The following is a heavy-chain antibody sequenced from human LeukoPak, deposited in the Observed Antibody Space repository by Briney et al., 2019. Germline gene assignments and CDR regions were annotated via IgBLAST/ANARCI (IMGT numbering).Heavy chain of an antibody. CDR1: GGSISSGGYY. CDR3: ATSNWGRFGDEANWFDP. V-gene: IGHV4-30-2*01. Sequence: SQTLSLTCTVSGGSISSGGYYWSWIRQPPGKGLEWIGYIYHSGSTYYNPSLKSRVTISVDTSKNQFSLKLSSVTAADTAVYYCATSNWGRFGDEANWFDPWGQGTLITVSS. CDR2: IYHSGST. J-gene: IGHJ5*02. D-gene: IGHD3-10*01.